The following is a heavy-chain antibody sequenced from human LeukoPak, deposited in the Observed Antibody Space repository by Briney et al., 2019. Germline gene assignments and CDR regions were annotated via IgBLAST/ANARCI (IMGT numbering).Heavy chain of an antibody. CDR1: GYTFTGYY. V-gene: IGHV1-2*02. Sequence: ASVKVSCKASGYTFTGYYMHWVRQAPGQGLEWMGWINPNSGGTNYAQKFQGRVTMTRDTSISTAYMELSSLRSEDTAVYYCARVMTTVTNGNYGMDVWGQGTTVTVSS. J-gene: IGHJ6*02. CDR3: ARVMTTVTNGNYGMDV. D-gene: IGHD4-11*01. CDR2: INPNSGGT.